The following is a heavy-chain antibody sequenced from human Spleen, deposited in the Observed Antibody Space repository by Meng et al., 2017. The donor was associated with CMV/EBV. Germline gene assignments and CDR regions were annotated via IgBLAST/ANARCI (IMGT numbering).Heavy chain of an antibody. CDR1: GFTFSNYW. V-gene: IGHV3-7*01. D-gene: IGHD3-22*01. Sequence: GGSLRLSCAASGFTFSNYWMSWVRQAPGKGLEWVANIKQDGSEKYYVDSVKGRFTISRDNAKNSLFLQMNSLRAEDTAVYYCARGREGDYYDSSGYYYWGQGTLVTVSS. CDR2: IKQDGSEK. J-gene: IGHJ4*02. CDR3: ARGREGDYYDSSGYYY.